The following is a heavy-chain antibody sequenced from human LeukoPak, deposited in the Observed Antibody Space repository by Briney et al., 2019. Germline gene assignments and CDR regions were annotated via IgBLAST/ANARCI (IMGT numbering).Heavy chain of an antibody. D-gene: IGHD6-13*01. CDR3: ARVKVEQQLLPLDY. Sequence: ASVKVSCKASGGTFSSYAISWVRQAPGQGLEWMGRIIPILGIANYAQKFQGRVTITADISTSTAYMELSSLRSEDTAVYYCARVKVEQQLLPLDYWGQGTLVTVSS. V-gene: IGHV1-69*04. CDR1: GGTFSSYA. J-gene: IGHJ4*02. CDR2: IIPILGIA.